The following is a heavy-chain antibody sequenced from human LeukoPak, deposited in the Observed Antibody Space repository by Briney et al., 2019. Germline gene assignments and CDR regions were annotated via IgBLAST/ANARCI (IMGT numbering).Heavy chain of an antibody. J-gene: IGHJ6*02. CDR2: IYYSGST. D-gene: IGHD2-15*01. V-gene: IGHV4-59*08. CDR3: ARGRYCSGGSCHNYGMDV. Sequence: PSETLSLTCTVSGGSISSYYWSWIRQPPGKGLESIGYIYYSGSTNYNPSLKSRVTISVDTSKNQFSLKLSSVTAADTAVYYCARGRYCSGGSCHNYGMDVWGQGTTVTVSS. CDR1: GGSISSYY.